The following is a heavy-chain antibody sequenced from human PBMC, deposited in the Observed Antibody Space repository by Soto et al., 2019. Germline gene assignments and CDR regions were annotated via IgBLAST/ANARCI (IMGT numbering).Heavy chain of an antibody. CDR1: GFIFDDFA. CDR3: VKDSGGWPRNFFEH. V-gene: IGHV3-9*01. J-gene: IGHJ5*02. D-gene: IGHD2-15*01. CDR2: ISWNSAGV. Sequence: GGSLRLSCTVTGFIFDDFAMHWVRQAPGKGLEWVSGISWNSAGVVYADSVKGRFTISRDNAEDSLYLHMNSLRPDDTAFYFCVKDSGGWPRNFFEHWGQGALVTVS.